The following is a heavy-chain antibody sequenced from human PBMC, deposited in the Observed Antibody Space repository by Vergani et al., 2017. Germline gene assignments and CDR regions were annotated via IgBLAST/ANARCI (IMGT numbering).Heavy chain of an antibody. CDR1: GFTFSSYS. V-gene: IGHV3-21*01. CDR3: ARDLSLSSMGDY. Sequence: EVQLVESGGGLVKPGGSLRLSCAASGFTFSSYSMNWVRQAPGKGLEWVSSISSSSSYIYYADSVKGRFTISRDNAKNSLYLQMNSLRAEDTAVYYCARDLSLSSMGDYWGQGTLGTVSS. CDR2: ISSSSSYI. J-gene: IGHJ4*02. D-gene: IGHD6-6*01.